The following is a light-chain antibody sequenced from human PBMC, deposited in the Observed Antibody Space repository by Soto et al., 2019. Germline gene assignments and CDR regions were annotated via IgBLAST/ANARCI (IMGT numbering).Light chain of an antibody. CDR2: QAS. CDR1: QSISNW. Sequence: DIQITQSPSTLSASVGDRVTITCRASQSISNWLAWYQQKPGKAPKLLIYQASSLESGVPSRFSGSGSGTEFTLTISSVQPDDFATYYCQPDNTYSWFTFGPGTKVDIK. J-gene: IGKJ3*01. V-gene: IGKV1-5*03. CDR3: QPDNTYSWFT.